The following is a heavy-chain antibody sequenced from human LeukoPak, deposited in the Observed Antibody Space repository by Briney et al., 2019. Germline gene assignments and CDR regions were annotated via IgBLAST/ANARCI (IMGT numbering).Heavy chain of an antibody. CDR1: GGSMSSFY. CDR3: ARGGGDFWSGYFSDYYMDV. J-gene: IGHJ6*03. D-gene: IGHD3-3*01. Sequence: SETLSLTCTVSGGSMSSFYWSWIRQPPGKGLEWSGYMYHSGSTNYNPSLKSRVTVSVDTSKNQFSLKLGSVTAADTAVYYCARGGGDFWSGYFSDYYMDVWGKGTTVTVSS. CDR2: MYHSGST. V-gene: IGHV4-59*01.